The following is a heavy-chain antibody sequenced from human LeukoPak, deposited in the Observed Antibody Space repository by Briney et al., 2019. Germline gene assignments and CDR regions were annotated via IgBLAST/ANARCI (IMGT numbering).Heavy chain of an antibody. J-gene: IGHJ4*02. CDR1: RFTFSSYA. CDR3: AKQIGYCSSTSCYDLLSFDY. CDR2: ISGSGGST. D-gene: IGHD2-2*01. V-gene: IGHV3-23*01. Sequence: GGSLRLSCAASRFTFSSYAMSWVRQAPGKGLEWVSAISGSGGSTYYADSVKGRFTISRDNSKNTLYLQMNSLRAEDTAVYYCAKQIGYCSSTSCYDLLSFDYWGQGTLVTVSS.